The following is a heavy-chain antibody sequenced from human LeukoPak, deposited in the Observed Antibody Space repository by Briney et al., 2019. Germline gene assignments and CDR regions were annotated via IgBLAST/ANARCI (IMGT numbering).Heavy chain of an antibody. D-gene: IGHD2/OR15-2a*01. CDR3: ASHLPLSGAFDI. CDR1: GYTFTSYG. Sequence: ASVKASCKASGYTFTSYGISWVRQAPGQGLEWMGWISAYNGNTNYAQKLQGRVTMTTDTSTSTAYMELRSLRSDDTAVYYCASHLPLSGAFDIWGQGTMVTVSS. V-gene: IGHV1-18*01. J-gene: IGHJ3*02. CDR2: ISAYNGNT.